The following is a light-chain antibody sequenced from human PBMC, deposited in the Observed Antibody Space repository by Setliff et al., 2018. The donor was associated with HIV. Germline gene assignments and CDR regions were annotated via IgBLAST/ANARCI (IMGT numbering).Light chain of an antibody. CDR2: SDN. Sequence: SVLTQPPSASGTPGQRVTISCSGSSSNIGSNTVNWYKQLPGTAPKLLIYSDNQRPSGVPDRFSGSKSGTSASLAISGLQSEDEADYYCAAWDDSLNGDVFATGTKVTVL. CDR3: AAWDDSLNGDV. CDR1: SSNIGSNT. V-gene: IGLV1-44*01. J-gene: IGLJ1*01.